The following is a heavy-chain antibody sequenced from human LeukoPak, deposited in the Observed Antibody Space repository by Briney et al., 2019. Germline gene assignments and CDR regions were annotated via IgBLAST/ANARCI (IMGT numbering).Heavy chain of an antibody. D-gene: IGHD3-22*01. CDR2: IYHSGST. V-gene: IGHV4-30-2*01. J-gene: IGHJ3*02. CDR3: ARAYLGDSSGYSKAFDI. CDR1: GGSISSGGYS. Sequence: PSVTLSLTCAVSGGSISSGGYSWSWIRQPPGKGLEWIVYIYHSGSTYYNPSLKSRVTISVDRSKNQFSLKLSSVTAADTAVYYCARAYLGDSSGYSKAFDIWGQGTMVTVSS.